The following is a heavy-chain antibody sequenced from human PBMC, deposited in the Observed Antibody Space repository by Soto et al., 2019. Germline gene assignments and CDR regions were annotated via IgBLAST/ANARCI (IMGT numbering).Heavy chain of an antibody. CDR3: TRNSSWYYFDY. J-gene: IGHJ4*02. Sequence: EVQLVESGGGLVQPGGSLRLSCAASGLTFSSYWMHWVRQAPGKGLVWVSSINSDGSSTKYADSVKGRFTISRDNAKNTLFLKMDSLRAEDTAVYYCTRNSSWYYFDYWGQGTLVTVSS. CDR2: INSDGSST. D-gene: IGHD6-13*01. V-gene: IGHV3-74*01. CDR1: GLTFSSYW.